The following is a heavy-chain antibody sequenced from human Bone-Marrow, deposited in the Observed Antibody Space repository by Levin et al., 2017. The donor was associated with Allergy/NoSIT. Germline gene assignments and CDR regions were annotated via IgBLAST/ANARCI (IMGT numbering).Heavy chain of an antibody. CDR2: MNPSNGNT. J-gene: IGHJ3*02. CDR1: GYTFINHD. CDR3: ARGRVPYGDTDAFDI. D-gene: IGHD4-17*01. V-gene: IGHV1-8*01. Sequence: PGGSLRLSCKASGYTFINHDINWVRQAAGQGLEWMGWMNPSNGNTGFARKFQGRVTQTSDTSMNTAYMELSGLQSEDTAVYYCARGRVPYGDTDAFDIWGQGTRVTVSS.